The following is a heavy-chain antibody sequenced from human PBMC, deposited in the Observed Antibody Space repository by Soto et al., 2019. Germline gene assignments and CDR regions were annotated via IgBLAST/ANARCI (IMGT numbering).Heavy chain of an antibody. CDR3: ARDYYDSSRRVYYYYYYGMDV. Sequence: GGSLRLSCAASGFTFSSYAIHWVRQAPGKGLEWVAVISYDGSNKYYADSVKGRFTISRDNSKNTLYLQMNSLRAEDTAVYYCARDYYDSSRRVYYYYYYGMDVWGQGTTVTVSS. D-gene: IGHD3-22*01. CDR2: ISYDGSNK. V-gene: IGHV3-30-3*01. CDR1: GFTFSSYA. J-gene: IGHJ6*02.